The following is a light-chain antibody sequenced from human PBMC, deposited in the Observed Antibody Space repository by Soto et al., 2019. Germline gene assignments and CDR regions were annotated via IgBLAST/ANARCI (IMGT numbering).Light chain of an antibody. CDR2: GAS. V-gene: IGKV3-20*01. J-gene: IGKJ1*01. CDR1: QSVSSSY. Sequence: EIVLTQSPGTLSLSPGERATLSCRASQSVSSSYLAWYQQKPGQAPRLLIYGASGRATGIPDRFSGSGSGTVFTLTISRLEPEDFAVYYCQQYGSSPRTFGQGTKVEIK. CDR3: QQYGSSPRT.